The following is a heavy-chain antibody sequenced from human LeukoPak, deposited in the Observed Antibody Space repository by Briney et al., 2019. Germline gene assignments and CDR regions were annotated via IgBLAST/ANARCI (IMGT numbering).Heavy chain of an antibody. CDR2: FDPENGDT. CDR1: GYTLTELS. D-gene: IGHD6-19*01. J-gene: IGHJ4*02. CDR3: ARDRNVRSGWYISDY. Sequence: ASVKVSCKVSGYTLTELSIHWVRQAPGKGLEWMGGFDPENGDTIYAQKFRGRVTMTQETSTDTAYMELRSLRSDDTAVYYCARDRNVRSGWYISDYWGQGTLVTVSS. V-gene: IGHV1-24*01.